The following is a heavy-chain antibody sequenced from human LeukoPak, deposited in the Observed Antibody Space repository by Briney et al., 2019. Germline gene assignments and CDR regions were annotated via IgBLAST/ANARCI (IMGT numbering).Heavy chain of an antibody. CDR2: FDPEDGET. CDR1: GYALTELS. Sequence: GASVKVSCKVSGYALTELSMHWVRQAPGKGLEWMGGFDPEDGETIYAQKFQGRVTMTEDTSTDTAYTELSSLRSEDTAVYHCATLDLGKDAFDIWGQGTMVTVSS. CDR3: ATLDLGKDAFDI. J-gene: IGHJ3*02. D-gene: IGHD7-27*01. V-gene: IGHV1-24*01.